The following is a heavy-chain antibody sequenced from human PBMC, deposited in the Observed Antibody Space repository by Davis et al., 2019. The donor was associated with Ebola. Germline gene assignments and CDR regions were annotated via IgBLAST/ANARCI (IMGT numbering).Heavy chain of an antibody. Sequence: GESLKISCAASGFSFSSYWMSWVRQAPGKGLEWVAVISYDGSNKYYADSVKGRFTISRDNSKNTLYLQMNSLRAEDTAVYYCARQVGYCTGGSCYSDYWGQGTLVTVSS. J-gene: IGHJ4*02. D-gene: IGHD2-15*01. CDR1: GFSFSSYW. V-gene: IGHV3-30*03. CDR3: ARQVGYCTGGSCYSDY. CDR2: ISYDGSNK.